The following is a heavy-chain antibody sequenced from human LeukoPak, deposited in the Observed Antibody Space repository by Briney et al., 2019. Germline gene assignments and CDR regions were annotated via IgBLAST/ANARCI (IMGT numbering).Heavy chain of an antibody. CDR3: AAGILTGYPPREVAFDI. CDR2: IFPIFGTA. J-gene: IGHJ3*02. D-gene: IGHD3-9*01. CDR1: GGTFSSYA. Sequence: AASVKVSCKASGGTFSSYAISWVRQAPGEGLEWMGGIFPIFGTANYAQKFQGRVTITADESTSTAYMELSSLRSEDTAVYYCAAGILTGYPPREVAFDIWGQGTMVTVSS. V-gene: IGHV1-69*13.